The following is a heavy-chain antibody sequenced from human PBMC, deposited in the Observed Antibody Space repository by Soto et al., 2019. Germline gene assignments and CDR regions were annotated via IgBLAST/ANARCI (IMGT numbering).Heavy chain of an antibody. Sequence: GASVKVSCKASGYTFTSYGISWVRQAPGQGQERMGWISAYDGNTNYAQILQGRVTMTTDTSTNTAYLEVRSLRSDDTAVYYCARGGYYDSSGSRNYYYYGMNVWGQGTTVTV. D-gene: IGHD3-22*01. CDR1: GYTFTSYG. J-gene: IGHJ6*02. CDR2: ISAYDGNT. V-gene: IGHV1-18*01. CDR3: ARGGYYDSSGSRNYYYYGMNV.